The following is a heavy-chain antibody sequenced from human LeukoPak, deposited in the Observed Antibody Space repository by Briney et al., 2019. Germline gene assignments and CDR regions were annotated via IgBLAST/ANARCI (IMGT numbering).Heavy chain of an antibody. J-gene: IGHJ4*02. D-gene: IGHD3-10*01. V-gene: IGHV3-NL1*01. CDR1: GFTFSSYG. Sequence: GGSLRLSCAASGFTFSSYGMHWVRQAPGKGLEWVSIYDDNTYYADSVKGRFAISTDNSKNTLYLQMNSLRVEDTAVYFCAARKVRGVWFYLDYWGQGTLVTVSS. CDR2: YDDNT. CDR3: AARKVRGVWFYLDY.